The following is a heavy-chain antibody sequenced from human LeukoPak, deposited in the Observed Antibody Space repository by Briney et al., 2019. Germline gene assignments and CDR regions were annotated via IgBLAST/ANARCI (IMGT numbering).Heavy chain of an antibody. Sequence: RAGGSLRLSCAASGFTVSSNYMSWVRQAPGKGLEWVSVIYSGGSTYYADSVKGRFTISRDNSKNTLYLQMNSLRAEDTAVYYCAPTTVTTFHYYYGMDVWGQGTTVTVSS. CDR1: GFTVSSNY. CDR3: APTTVTTFHYYYGMDV. D-gene: IGHD4-17*01. J-gene: IGHJ6*02. CDR2: IYSGGST. V-gene: IGHV3-53*01.